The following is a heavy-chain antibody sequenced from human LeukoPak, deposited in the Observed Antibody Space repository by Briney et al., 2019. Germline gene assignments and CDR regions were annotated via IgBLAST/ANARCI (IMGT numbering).Heavy chain of an antibody. CDR3: ARVSYSPSPTPFDY. V-gene: IGHV3-48*01. D-gene: IGHD2-15*01. Sequence: PGGSLRLSCAASGFTFSRYTMFWVRQAPGRGLEWVSYISSSGTAIDYADSVKGRFTISRDNANNSLYLQINSLRAEDTAVYYCARVSYSPSPTPFDYWGQGTRVTVSS. J-gene: IGHJ4*02. CDR2: ISSSGTAI. CDR1: GFTFSRYT.